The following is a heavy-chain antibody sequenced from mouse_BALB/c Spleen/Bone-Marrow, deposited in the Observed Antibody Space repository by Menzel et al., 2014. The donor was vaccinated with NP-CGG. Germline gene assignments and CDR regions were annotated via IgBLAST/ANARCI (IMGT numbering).Heavy chain of an antibody. J-gene: IGHJ4*01. CDR1: GYTFTNYY. CDR3: ARWLLPYYAMDY. CDR2: IYPVNVHA. D-gene: IGHD2-3*01. Sequence: QVQLQQSGPELVKPGASVRISRKASGYTFTNYYIHWVKQRPGQGLEWIGWIYPVNVHANFNEKFRGKATLTADRSSSTAYMQLSSLTSEDSAVYFCARWLLPYYAMDYWGQGTSVTVSS. V-gene: IGHV1S56*01.